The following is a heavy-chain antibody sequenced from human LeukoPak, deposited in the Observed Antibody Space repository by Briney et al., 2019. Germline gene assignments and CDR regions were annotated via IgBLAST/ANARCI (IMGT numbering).Heavy chain of an antibody. CDR3: AGRRGFRGPFDY. CDR1: GVSVSSYY. CDR2: IYYSGST. Sequence: SETLSLTCTVSGVSVSSYYWSCIRQPPGKGLEWIGYIYYSGSTNYNPSLKSRVTMSVDTSKNQFSLKLSSETAADTAVYYCAGRRGFRGPFDYWGQGTLVTVSS. V-gene: IGHV4-59*02. J-gene: IGHJ4*02.